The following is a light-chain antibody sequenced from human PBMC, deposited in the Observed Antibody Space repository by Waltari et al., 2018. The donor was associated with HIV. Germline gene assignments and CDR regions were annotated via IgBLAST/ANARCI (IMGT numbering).Light chain of an antibody. CDR3: QSYDSSLSGSV. V-gene: IGLV1-40*01. J-gene: IGLJ3*02. CDR1: SSNHGAGYD. Sequence: QSVLTQPPSVSGAPGQRATIPCTGSSSNHGAGYDEPWYPQLPGTAPKLLIYGNSNRPAGVPDRFSGSKSGTSASLAITGLQAEDEADYYCQSYDSSLSGSVFGGGTKLTVL. CDR2: GNS.